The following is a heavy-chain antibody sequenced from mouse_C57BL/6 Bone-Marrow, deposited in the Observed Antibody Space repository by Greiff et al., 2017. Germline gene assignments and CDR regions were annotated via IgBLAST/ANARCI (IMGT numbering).Heavy chain of an antibody. D-gene: IGHD2-5*01. J-gene: IGHJ1*03. CDR3: ARMYYSNYGWYFDV. CDR2: IWSGGST. V-gene: IGHV2-2*01. CDR1: GFSLTSYG. Sequence: VKLMESGPGLVQPSQSLSITCTVSGFSLTSYGVHWVRQSPGKGLEWLGVIWSGGSTDYNAAFISRLSISKDNSKSQVFFKMNSLQADDTAIYYCARMYYSNYGWYFDVWGTGTTVTVSS.